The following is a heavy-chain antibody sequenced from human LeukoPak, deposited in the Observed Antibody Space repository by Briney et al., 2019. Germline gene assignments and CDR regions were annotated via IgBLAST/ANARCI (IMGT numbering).Heavy chain of an antibody. V-gene: IGHV3-23*01. D-gene: IGHD3-3*01. Sequence: GSLRLSCAASGFTFSSYAMSWVRQAPGKGLEWVSAISGSGGSTYYADSVKGRFTVSRDNSKNTLYLQMNSLRAEDTAVYYCAKDFWSGYYTDATWGQGTLVTVSS. CDR3: AKDFWSGYYTDAT. CDR1: GFTFSSYA. J-gene: IGHJ5*02. CDR2: ISGSGGST.